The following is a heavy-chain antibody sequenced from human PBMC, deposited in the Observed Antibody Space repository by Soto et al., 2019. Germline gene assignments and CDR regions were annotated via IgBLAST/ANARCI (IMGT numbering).Heavy chain of an antibody. J-gene: IGHJ5*02. V-gene: IGHV5-10-1*01. CDR2: IDPSDSYV. Sequence: GESLKISCKGFGYSFTSYWISWVRQMPGKGLEWMGRIDPSDSYVNYSPSFQGHVTMSADKSISTAYLQWSSLKASDTAMYYCGRVRVDKAEGCLDPWGQGTLVTVSS. CDR3: GRVRVDKAEGCLDP. D-gene: IGHD5-18*01. CDR1: GYSFTSYW.